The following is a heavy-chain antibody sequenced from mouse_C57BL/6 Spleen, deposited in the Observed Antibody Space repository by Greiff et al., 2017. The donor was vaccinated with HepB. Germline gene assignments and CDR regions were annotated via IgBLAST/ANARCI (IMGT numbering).Heavy chain of an antibody. CDR2: IDPSDSYT. CDR3: ARSGSNPFDY. J-gene: IGHJ3*01. Sequence: QVQLKQPGAELVMPGASVKLSCKASGYTFTSYWMHWVKQRPGQGLEWIGEIDPSDSYTNYNQKFKGKSTLTVDKSSSTAYMQLSSLTSEDSAVYYCARSGSNPFDYWGQGTLVTVSA. V-gene: IGHV1-69*01. D-gene: IGHD1-1*01. CDR1: GYTFTSYW.